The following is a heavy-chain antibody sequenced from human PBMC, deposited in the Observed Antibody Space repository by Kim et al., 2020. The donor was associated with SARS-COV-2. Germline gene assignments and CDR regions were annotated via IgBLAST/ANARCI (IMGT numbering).Heavy chain of an antibody. CDR3: ARASIAAAGTELGAFDI. CDR1: GFTFSSYG. V-gene: IGHV3-33*01. J-gene: IGHJ3*02. CDR2: IWYDGSNK. Sequence: GGSLRLSCAASGFTFSSYGMHWVRQAPGKGLEWVAVIWYDGSNKYYADSVKGRFTISRDNSKNTLYLQMNSLRAEDTAVYYCARASIAAAGTELGAFDIWGQGTMVTVSS. D-gene: IGHD6-13*01.